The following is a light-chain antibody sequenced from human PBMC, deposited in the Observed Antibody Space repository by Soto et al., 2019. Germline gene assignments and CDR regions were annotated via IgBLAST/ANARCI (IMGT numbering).Light chain of an antibody. J-gene: IGKJ2*01. CDR3: QQYGSSPLYT. Sequence: EVVLTQSPGTLSLSPGERATLSCRASQSVSSSYLAWYQQKPAQAPRLLIYGASSRATGIPDRFSGSGSGTDFTLSISRLEPEDCAVYYCQQYGSSPLYTFGQGTKLEIK. V-gene: IGKV3-20*01. CDR2: GAS. CDR1: QSVSSSY.